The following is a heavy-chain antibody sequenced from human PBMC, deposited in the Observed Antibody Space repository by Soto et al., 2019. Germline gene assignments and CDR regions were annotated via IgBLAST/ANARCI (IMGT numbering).Heavy chain of an antibody. CDR1: GGTFSSYA. J-gene: IGHJ6*02. CDR2: IIPIFGTA. CDR3: ARDPVLGSSSSRYYYYYGMDV. Sequence: SVKVSCKASGGTFSSYAISWVRQAPGQGLEWMGGIIPIFGTANYAQKFQGRVTITADESTSTAYMELSSLRSEDTAVYYCARDPVLGSSSSRYYYYYGMDVWGQGTTVTVSS. V-gene: IGHV1-69*13. D-gene: IGHD6-6*01.